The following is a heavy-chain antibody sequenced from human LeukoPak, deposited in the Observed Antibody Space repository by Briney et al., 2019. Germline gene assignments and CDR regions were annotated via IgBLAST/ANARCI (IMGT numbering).Heavy chain of an antibody. J-gene: IGHJ4*02. CDR2: ISSSGSTI. D-gene: IGHD3-22*01. CDR1: GFTFSDYY. Sequence: GGSLRLSCAASGFTFSDYYMSWIRQAPGKGLEWVSYISSSGSTIYYADSVKGRFTISRDNAKNSLYLQMNSLRAEDTAVYYCAKPHYYDSSGYYDYWGQGTLVTVSS. CDR3: AKPHYYDSSGYYDY. V-gene: IGHV3-11*01.